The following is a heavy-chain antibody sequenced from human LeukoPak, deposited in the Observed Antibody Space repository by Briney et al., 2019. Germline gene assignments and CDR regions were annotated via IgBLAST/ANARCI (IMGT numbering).Heavy chain of an antibody. D-gene: IGHD6-6*01. CDR2: INPNSGGT. J-gene: IGHJ6*03. CDR1: GYTFTGYL. Sequence: ASVKVSCKASGYTFTGYLMHWVRQAPGQGLEWMGWINPNSGGTNYAQKFQGRVTMTRDTSISTAYMELRRLRSDDTAVYYCARETSPEDYMDVWGKGTTVTVSS. CDR3: ARETSPEDYMDV. V-gene: IGHV1-2*02.